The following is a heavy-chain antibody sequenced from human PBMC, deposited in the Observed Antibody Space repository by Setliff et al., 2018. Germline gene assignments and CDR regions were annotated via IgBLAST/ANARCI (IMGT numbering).Heavy chain of an antibody. J-gene: IGHJ4*02. CDR3: AIGGGYCDFFDCFPFDN. CDR1: GGSFSFYY. V-gene: IGHV4-59*08. CDR2: IYYSGST. Sequence: ETLSLTCAASGGSFSFYYWSWIRQSPGKGLECIGYIYYSGSTNYNPSLKSRVTMSVDTSKNQFSLKLSSVTAADTALYYCAIGGGYCDFFDCFPFDNWGQGFLVTVSS. D-gene: IGHD3-16*01.